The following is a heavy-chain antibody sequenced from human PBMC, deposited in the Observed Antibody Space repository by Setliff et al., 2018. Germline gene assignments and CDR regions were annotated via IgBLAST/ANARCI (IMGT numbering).Heavy chain of an antibody. D-gene: IGHD4-4*01. Sequence: SETLSLTCTVSGGSISSGGYYWSWIRQHPGKGLEWIGYIYYSGSTHYNPSLKSRVTISVDTSKNQFSLKLSSVTAADTAVYYCARDPLTTTVRHAFDIWGQGTMVTVSS. J-gene: IGHJ3*02. CDR2: IYYSGST. CDR3: ARDPLTTTVRHAFDI. V-gene: IGHV4-31*03. CDR1: GGSISSGGYY.